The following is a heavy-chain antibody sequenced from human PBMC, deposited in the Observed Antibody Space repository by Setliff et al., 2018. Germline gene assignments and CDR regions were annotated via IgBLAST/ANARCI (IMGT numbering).Heavy chain of an antibody. J-gene: IGHJ5*02. D-gene: IGHD2-15*01. Sequence: SETLSLTCTVSGGSIRDYYWNWIRQSPGKGLEWIGNIYYRGSTNYNSSLKSRVTISIDMSTNQFSLKLTSATAADTAIYFCAAVGTAAGGGWFDPWGQGTLVTVSS. CDR2: IYYRGST. V-gene: IGHV4-59*01. CDR3: AAVGTAAGGGWFDP. CDR1: GGSIRDYY.